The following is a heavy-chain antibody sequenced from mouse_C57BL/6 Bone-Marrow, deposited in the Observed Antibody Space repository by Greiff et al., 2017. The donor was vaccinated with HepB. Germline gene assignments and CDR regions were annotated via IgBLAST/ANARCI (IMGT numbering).Heavy chain of an antibody. Sequence: VHLVESGPELVKPGASVKISCKASGYAFSSSWMNWVKQRPGKGLEWIGRIYPGDGDTNYNGKFKGKATLTADKSSSTAYMQLSSLTSEDSAVYFCARGGDGYGYFDVWGTGTTVTVSS. CDR1: GYAFSSSW. CDR3: ARGGDGYGYFDV. CDR2: IYPGDGDT. D-gene: IGHD2-3*01. V-gene: IGHV1-82*01. J-gene: IGHJ1*03.